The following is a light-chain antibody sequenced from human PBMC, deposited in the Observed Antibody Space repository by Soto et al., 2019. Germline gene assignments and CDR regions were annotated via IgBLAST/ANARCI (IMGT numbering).Light chain of an antibody. J-gene: IGKJ3*01. CDR3: QQYGSSPFT. V-gene: IGKV3-20*01. CDR1: QSVSSSY. CDR2: GAS. Sequence: QAPSSLAASNGEKDILSCRVCQSVSSSYLAWYQQKPGQAPRLLIYGASSRATGIPDRFSGSGSGTDFTLTISRLEPEDFAVYYCQQYGSSPFTFGRGSIVDVK.